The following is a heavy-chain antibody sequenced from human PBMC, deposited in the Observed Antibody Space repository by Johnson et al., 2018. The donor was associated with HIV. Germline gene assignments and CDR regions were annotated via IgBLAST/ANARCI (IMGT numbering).Heavy chain of an antibody. J-gene: IGHJ3*02. CDR2: ISYDGSNK. V-gene: IGHV3-30-3*01. Sequence: QVQLVESGGGVVQPGRSLRLSCAASGFTFSSYAMHWVRQAPGKGLEWVAVISYDGSNKSYADSVKGRFTISRDNSKNTLYLEMNSLRAEGTDMYYCARDSVYGDYDGVDAFDMWGQGTMVTVSS. D-gene: IGHD4-17*01. CDR1: GFTFSSYA. CDR3: ARDSVYGDYDGVDAFDM.